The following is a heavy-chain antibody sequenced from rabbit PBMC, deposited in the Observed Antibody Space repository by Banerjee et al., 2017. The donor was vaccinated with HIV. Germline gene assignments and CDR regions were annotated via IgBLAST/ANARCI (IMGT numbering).Heavy chain of an antibody. D-gene: IGHD4-1*01. Sequence: QEQLVESGGGLVQPEGSLTLTCKASGFTLSSYWMWWVRQAPGKGLEWIACIGAGSSGTTYYASWAKGRFTISKTSWTTVTLQMTSLTVADTATYFCARDLAGVIGWNFHLWGPGTLVTVS. J-gene: IGHJ4*01. CDR1: GFTLSSYW. CDR3: ARDLAGVIGWNFHL. CDR2: IGAGSSGTT. V-gene: IGHV1S45*01.